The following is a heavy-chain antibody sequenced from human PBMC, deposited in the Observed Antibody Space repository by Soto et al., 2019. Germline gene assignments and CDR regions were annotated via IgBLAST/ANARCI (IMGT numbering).Heavy chain of an antibody. D-gene: IGHD4-4*01. CDR3: AGDPDSHYNDSHASSYP. J-gene: IGHJ5*02. CDR1: GGTFSTYT. Sequence: QVQLVQSGAEVKKPGSSVKVSCKASGGTFSTYTITWVRQAPGQGLEWMGRIIPIIGIINYAQKFQGRVTISAYKFTGTDYMELAGLRSDDTAVYYCAGDPDSHYNDSHASSYPWGQGTLVTVSS. CDR2: IIPIIGII. V-gene: IGHV1-69*08.